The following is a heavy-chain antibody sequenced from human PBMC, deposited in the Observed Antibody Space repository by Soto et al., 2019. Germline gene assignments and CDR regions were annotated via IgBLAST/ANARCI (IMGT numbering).Heavy chain of an antibody. D-gene: IGHD2-21*01. V-gene: IGHV4-34*01. Sequence: SETLSLACDVYGGSFSGYIWTWIRQTPGKGLQWIGQINHSGSANYNPSLKSRVTISVHTSNSQFSLELSSVTAADTAVYYCVRGRLLGGDYCGGCCCFDPWGQGTLVTVSS. J-gene: IGHJ5*02. CDR2: INHSGSA. CDR3: VRGRLLGGDYCGGCCCFDP. CDR1: GGSFSGYI.